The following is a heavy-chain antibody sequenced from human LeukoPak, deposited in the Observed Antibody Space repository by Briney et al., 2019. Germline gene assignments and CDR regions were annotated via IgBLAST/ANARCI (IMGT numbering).Heavy chain of an antibody. CDR1: GYTFTIYY. Sequence: ASVTVSFKASGYTFTIYYMHWVRQAPGQGLEWMGLINPTGDSTVYAQKFQGRVTMTRDMSTSTDYLELSSLRSEDTAIYYCARDNSLDYNAWWFDRWGQGTLVTVSS. CDR3: ARDNSLDYNAWWFDR. CDR2: INPTGDST. J-gene: IGHJ5*02. D-gene: IGHD3-10*01. V-gene: IGHV1-46*01.